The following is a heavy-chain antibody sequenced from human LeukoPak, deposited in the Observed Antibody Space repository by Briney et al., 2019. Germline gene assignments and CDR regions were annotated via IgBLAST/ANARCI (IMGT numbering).Heavy chain of an antibody. CDR2: ISSDGNDK. J-gene: IGHJ4*02. D-gene: IGHD5-12*01. CDR1: GFTFGDYA. CDR3: TTKVIRGNSGDDYDD. Sequence: PGGSLRLSCTASGFTFGDYAMGWVRQAPGKGLEWVALISSDGNDKLYGDSVKGRFTISRDDSKSTLYLQMNSLRAEDTAVYYCTTKVIRGNSGDDYDDWGQGTLVTVSS. V-gene: IGHV3-30*04.